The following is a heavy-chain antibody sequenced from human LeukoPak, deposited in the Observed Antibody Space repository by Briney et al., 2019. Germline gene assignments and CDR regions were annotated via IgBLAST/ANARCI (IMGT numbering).Heavy chain of an antibody. V-gene: IGHV3-23*01. Sequence: GGSLRLSCAASGFTFDDYGMSWVRQAPGKGLEWVSAISGSGGSTYYADSVKGRFTISRDNSKNTLYLQMNSLRAEDTAVYYCAKDRHYDFWSGTDYYYGMDVWGQGTTVTVSS. CDR2: ISGSGGST. D-gene: IGHD3-3*01. J-gene: IGHJ6*02. CDR3: AKDRHYDFWSGTDYYYGMDV. CDR1: GFTFDDYG.